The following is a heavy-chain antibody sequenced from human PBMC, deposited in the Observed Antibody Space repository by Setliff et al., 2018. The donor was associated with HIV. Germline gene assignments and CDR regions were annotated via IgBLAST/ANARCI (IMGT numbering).Heavy chain of an antibody. Sequence: RASVKVSCKASDYMFIDYYIHWVRQAPGQGLEWIGRINPKSGVADYLKKFQGRVTMTTDTSTNTAHMELIRPRFDDTAVYYCARAHFLVAMTRNWFDPWGQGTLVTVSS. V-gene: IGHV1-2*06. CDR3: ARAHFLVAMTRNWFDP. J-gene: IGHJ5*02. D-gene: IGHD5-12*01. CDR2: INPKSGVA. CDR1: DYMFIDYY.